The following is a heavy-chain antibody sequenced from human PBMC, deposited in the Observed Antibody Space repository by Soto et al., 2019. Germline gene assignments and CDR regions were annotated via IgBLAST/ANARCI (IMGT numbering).Heavy chain of an antibody. J-gene: IGHJ4*02. Sequence: PGGSRRRSWAASGFTFSSYAMSWVRQAPGKGLEWVSAISVSGGSTYYADSVKGRFTISRDNSKNTLYLQMNSLRAEDTAVYYCAKGTGAARPRHIDYWGQGTLVTVSS. V-gene: IGHV3-23*01. CDR1: GFTFSSYA. CDR2: ISVSGGST. CDR3: AKGTGAARPRHIDY. D-gene: IGHD6-6*01.